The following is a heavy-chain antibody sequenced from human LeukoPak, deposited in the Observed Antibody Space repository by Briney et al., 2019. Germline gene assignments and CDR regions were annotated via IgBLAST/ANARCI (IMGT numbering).Heavy chain of an antibody. D-gene: IGHD6-13*01. CDR1: GGSFSGYY. V-gene: IGHV4-34*01. CDR3: ARGPSRSAAAGGRGCYFDY. Sequence: PSETLSLTCAVYGGSFSGYYWSWIRQPPGKGLEWIGEVNHSGSTNYNPSLESRVTISVDTSKNQFSLKLSSVTAADTAVYYCARGPSRSAAAGGRGCYFDYWGQGTLVTVSS. CDR2: VNHSGST. J-gene: IGHJ4*02.